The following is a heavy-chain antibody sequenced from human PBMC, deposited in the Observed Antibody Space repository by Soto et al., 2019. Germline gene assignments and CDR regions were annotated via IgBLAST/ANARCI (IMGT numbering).Heavy chain of an antibody. J-gene: IGHJ4*02. CDR1: GFSFSNFG. CDR2: IWHDGKNK. V-gene: IGHV3-33*01. Sequence: GGSLRLSCAASGFSFSNFGMHWVRQAPGKGLEGVAVIWHDGKNKYYADSAEGRFTISRDNSRNTLYLQMNSLRAEDTAVYYCARDPGQDEAMDYWGQGTLVTVSS. CDR3: ARDPGQDEAMDY.